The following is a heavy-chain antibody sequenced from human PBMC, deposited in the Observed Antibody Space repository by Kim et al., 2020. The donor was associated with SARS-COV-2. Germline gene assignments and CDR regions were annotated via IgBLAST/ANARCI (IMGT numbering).Heavy chain of an antibody. CDR3: ARADYYDSSGYYYATYFVPNWFDP. CDR2: IYYSGST. Sequence: SETLSLTCTVSGGSISSYYWSWIRQPPGKGLEWIGYIYYSGSTNYNPSLKSRVTISVDTSKNQFSLKLSSVTAADTAVYYCARADYYDSSGYYYATYFVPNWFDPWGQGTLVTVSS. J-gene: IGHJ5*02. V-gene: IGHV4-59*13. D-gene: IGHD3-22*01. CDR1: GGSISSYY.